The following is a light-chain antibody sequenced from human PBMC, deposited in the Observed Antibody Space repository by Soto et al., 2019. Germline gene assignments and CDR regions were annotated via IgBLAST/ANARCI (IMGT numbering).Light chain of an antibody. CDR2: DVS. V-gene: IGLV2-14*03. Sequence: QSALTQPASVSGYDGQSITISCTGTSSDVGRYNYVSWYQQHPGKAPQLMIYDVSNRPSGASNRFSGYKSANTASLTISGLQDDDEAYYYCSSYTSSSTYVFGNGTKLTVL. CDR3: SSYTSSSTYV. CDR1: SSDVGRYNY. J-gene: IGLJ1*01.